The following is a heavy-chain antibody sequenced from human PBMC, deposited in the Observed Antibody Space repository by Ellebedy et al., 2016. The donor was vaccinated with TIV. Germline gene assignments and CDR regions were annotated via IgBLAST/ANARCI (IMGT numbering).Heavy chain of an antibody. D-gene: IGHD1-14*01. J-gene: IGHJ3*02. Sequence: GESLKISXAASGFTFSSYDMHWVRQATGKGLEWVSAIGTAGDTYYPGSVKGRFTISRENAKNSLYLQMNSLRAGDTAVYYCARENRGAFDIWGQGTMVTVSS. CDR2: IGTAGDT. CDR3: ARENRGAFDI. V-gene: IGHV3-13*01. CDR1: GFTFSSYD.